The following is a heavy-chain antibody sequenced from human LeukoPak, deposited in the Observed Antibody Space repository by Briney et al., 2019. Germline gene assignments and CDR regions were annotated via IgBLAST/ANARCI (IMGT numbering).Heavy chain of an antibody. J-gene: IGHJ3*01. CDR3: ARNHYYVPGSSDT. CDR1: GFSFGTYS. V-gene: IGHV3-21*01. D-gene: IGHD3-10*01. CDR2: ISSGSIHV. Sequence: GGSLRLSCAGSGFSFGTYSMNWVRQAPGKGLEWVSSISSGSIHVNYADSVKGRFTISRDNAKNSLYLQMNSLRGEDTAVYYCARNHYYVPGSSDTWGQGTIVTVSS.